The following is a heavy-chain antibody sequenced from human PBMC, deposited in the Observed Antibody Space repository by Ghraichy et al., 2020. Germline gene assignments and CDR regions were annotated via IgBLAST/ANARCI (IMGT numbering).Heavy chain of an antibody. CDR1: GGSVSSSSVF. J-gene: IGHJ4*02. Sequence: SETLSLTCTVSGGSVSSSSVFWSWIRQPPGRGLEWIGYIYSSGNTTYNPSLKSRVSMSLDTSRNHFSLRLDSVTAADAAIYYCAGRKEGYSTRDYWGQGVLVTFSS. V-gene: IGHV4-61*03. CDR2: IYSSGNT. CDR3: AGRKEGYSTRDY. D-gene: IGHD5-24*01.